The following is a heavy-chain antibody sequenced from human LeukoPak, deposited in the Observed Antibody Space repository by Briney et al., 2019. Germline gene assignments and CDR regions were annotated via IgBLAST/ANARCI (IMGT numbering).Heavy chain of an antibody. CDR2: ISAYNGNT. Sequence: ASVKVSCKASGYTFTSYGISWVRHAPGQGLEWMGWISAYNGNTNYAQKLQGRVTMTTDTSTSTAYMELRSLRSDDTAVYYCARSVPALYNASYCSSTSCYKLGDYWGQGTLVTVSS. D-gene: IGHD2-2*02. V-gene: IGHV1-18*01. CDR3: ARSVPALYNASYCSSTSCYKLGDY. CDR1: GYTFTSYG. J-gene: IGHJ4*02.